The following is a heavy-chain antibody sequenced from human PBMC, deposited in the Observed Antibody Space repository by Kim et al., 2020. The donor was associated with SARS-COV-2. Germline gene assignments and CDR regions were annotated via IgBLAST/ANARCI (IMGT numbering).Heavy chain of an antibody. CDR1: GGSFSDYY. CDR3: ARAAEDKDEILAFHDY. V-gene: IGHV4-34*12. CDR2: ILHSGST. J-gene: IGHJ4*02. Sequence: SETLSLTCAVYGGSFSDYYWNWIRQSPGKGLEWIGEILHSGSTNYYPSPKSRVTLTIDSSKNKFSLKLTPVTAADSAVYFCARAAEDKDEILAFHDYWGQGNQVTVSS.